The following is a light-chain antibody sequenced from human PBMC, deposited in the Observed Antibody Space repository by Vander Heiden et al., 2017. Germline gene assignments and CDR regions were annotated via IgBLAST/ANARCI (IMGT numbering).Light chain of an antibody. J-gene: IGLJ2*01. CDR2: DVS. CDR1: SSEVGGDNH. CDR3: CSYAGSYTFYVV. Sequence: QSALPQPRSVSGSPGQSVPLSGTGTSSEVGGDNHVSCYQQHPGKAPKLMIYDVSKRPAGGPDRFAGSKSGNTASLTISGLQAEDEADYYCCSYAGSYTFYVVFGGGTKLTVL. V-gene: IGLV2-11*01.